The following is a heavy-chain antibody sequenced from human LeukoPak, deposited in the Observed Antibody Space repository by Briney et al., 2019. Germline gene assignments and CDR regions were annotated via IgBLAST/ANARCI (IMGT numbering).Heavy chain of an antibody. CDR2: IVVGSGNT. CDR3: ATGSGWYSPDY. Sequence: PVKVSCKASGFTFTNSPMQWVRQARGQRLEWIGWIVVGSGNTNYAQKFQERVTLTRDMSTSTAYMELRSLRSEDTAVYYCATGSGWYSPDYWGQGTLVTVPS. D-gene: IGHD6-19*01. J-gene: IGHJ4*02. CDR1: GFTFTNSP. V-gene: IGHV1-58*02.